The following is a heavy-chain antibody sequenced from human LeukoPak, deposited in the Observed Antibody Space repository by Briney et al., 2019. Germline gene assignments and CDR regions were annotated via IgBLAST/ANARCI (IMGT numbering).Heavy chain of an antibody. D-gene: IGHD3-16*02. J-gene: IGHJ1*01. V-gene: IGHV3-30*03. CDR1: GFTFSSYG. Sequence: GGSLRLSCAASGFTFSSYGMHWVRQAPGKGLEWVAVISYDGSKKYYADSVKGRFTISRDNSKNTLYLQMNSLRAEDTAVYYCASLLYPIAEYFQHWGQGTLVTVSS. CDR2: ISYDGSKK. CDR3: ASLLYPIAEYFQH.